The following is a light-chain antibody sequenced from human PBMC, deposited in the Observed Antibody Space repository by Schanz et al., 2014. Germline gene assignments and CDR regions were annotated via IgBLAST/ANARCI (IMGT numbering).Light chain of an antibody. J-gene: IGKJ1*01. CDR1: QSIGTW. CDR3: QQSHGGVWT. V-gene: IGKV1-5*01. Sequence: DMQMTQSPSTLSASVGDRVTITCRASQSIGTWLAWYQQKPGKAPNLLIYDASTLESGVPSRFSGSGSGTEFTLPISSLQPEDFATYFCQQSHGGVWTLGQGTTVAIK. CDR2: DAS.